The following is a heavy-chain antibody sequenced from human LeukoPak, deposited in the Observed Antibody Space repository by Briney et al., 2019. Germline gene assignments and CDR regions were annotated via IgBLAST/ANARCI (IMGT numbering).Heavy chain of an antibody. CDR3: ARGCFYDRSPYCPFDY. D-gene: IGHD3-22*01. CDR2: IYSGGRT. J-gene: IGHJ4*02. CDR1: RFIVSNND. Sequence: GRSLRLSCAASRFIVSNNDMSWVRQAPGKGLEWVSLIYSGGRTYYADSVKGRFTISRDNSKNTLYLQMNRLRGEDTAVYYCARGCFYDRSPYCPFDYWGQGTLVSVSS. V-gene: IGHV3-53*01.